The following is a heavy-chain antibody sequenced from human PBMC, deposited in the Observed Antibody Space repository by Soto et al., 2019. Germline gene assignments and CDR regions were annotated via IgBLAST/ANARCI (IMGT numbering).Heavy chain of an antibody. Sequence: PGGSLRLSCATSGFTFSDAWMRWVRQAPGKGLVWVSRIDTYGSATKYADSVRGRFTISRDNVKNTMSLQMNSLRAEDTAVYYCARVLKSSGWDNDVFDIWGQGTMVTVSS. CDR3: ARVLKSSGWDNDVFDI. V-gene: IGHV3-74*03. D-gene: IGHD6-19*01. CDR1: GFTFSDAW. J-gene: IGHJ3*02. CDR2: IDTYGSAT.